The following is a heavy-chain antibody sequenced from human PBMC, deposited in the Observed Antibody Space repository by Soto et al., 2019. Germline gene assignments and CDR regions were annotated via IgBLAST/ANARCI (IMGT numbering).Heavy chain of an antibody. D-gene: IGHD3-3*01. CDR3: AKAKNYDHWSSFDS. CDR1: GFTFSNYE. J-gene: IGHJ4*02. V-gene: IGHV3-64*01. Sequence: GGSLRLSCAASGFTFSNYEMHWVRQAPGKGLEYVSGISNNGAHTDYAKSVKGRFAISRDNSENTLYLQMSSLRAEDTAIYYCAKAKNYDHWSSFDSWGQGALVTVSS. CDR2: ISNNGAHT.